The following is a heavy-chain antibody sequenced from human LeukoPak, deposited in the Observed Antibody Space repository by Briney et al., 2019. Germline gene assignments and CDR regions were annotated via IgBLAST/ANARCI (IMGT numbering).Heavy chain of an antibody. CDR3: AGRVSFRSTSCYYAFDI. Sequence: SETLSLTCTVSGGSISSYYWSWIRQPPGKGLEWIGYIYYSGSTNYNPSLKSRVTISVDTSKNQFSLKLSSVTAADTAVYYLAGRVSFRSTSCYYAFDIWGQGTMVTVSS. CDR2: IYYSGST. D-gene: IGHD2-2*01. CDR1: GGSISSYY. V-gene: IGHV4-59*01. J-gene: IGHJ3*02.